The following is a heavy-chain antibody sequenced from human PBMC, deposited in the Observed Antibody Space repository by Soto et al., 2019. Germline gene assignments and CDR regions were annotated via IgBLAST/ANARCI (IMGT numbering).Heavy chain of an antibody. V-gene: IGHV1-8*01. CDR1: GYTFTSYD. D-gene: IGHD2-21*01. CDR2: MNPNSGNT. CDR3: TADLPTPIPQVDH. J-gene: IGHJ4*02. Sequence: ASLKVSCKSSGYTFTSYDINWVRQATGQGLEWMGWMNPNSGNTGYAQKFQGRVTMTRNTSISTAYMELSSLRSEDTAVYYCTADLPTPIPQVDHWGQGTLVTV.